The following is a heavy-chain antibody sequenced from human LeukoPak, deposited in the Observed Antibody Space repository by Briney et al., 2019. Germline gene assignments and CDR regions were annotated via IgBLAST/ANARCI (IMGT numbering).Heavy chain of an antibody. CDR3: AKLRWELLCFD. D-gene: IGHD1-26*01. V-gene: IGHV3-23*01. CDR2: ITTGSTYI. Sequence: GGSLRLSCAASGFTFDDYGMSWVRQAPGKGLEWVSCITTGSTYIYYADSVKGRFTISRDNSKNTLYLQMNSLRAEDTAVYYCAKLRWELLCFDWGQGTLVAVSS. CDR1: GFTFDDYG. J-gene: IGHJ4*02.